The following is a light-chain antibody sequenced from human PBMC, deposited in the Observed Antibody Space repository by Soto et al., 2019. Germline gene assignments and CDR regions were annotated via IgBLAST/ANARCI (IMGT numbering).Light chain of an antibody. V-gene: IGLV2-14*01. CDR2: DVS. Sequence: QSALTQPASVSGSPGQSITISCTGTSSDVGGYNYVSWYQQHPGKAPKLMIYDVSNRPSGVSNRFSGSKSGNTASLTISGLQAEDEADYYCSSYTSSSFVVFGGGTKQTVL. CDR1: SSDVGGYNY. J-gene: IGLJ2*01. CDR3: SSYTSSSFVV.